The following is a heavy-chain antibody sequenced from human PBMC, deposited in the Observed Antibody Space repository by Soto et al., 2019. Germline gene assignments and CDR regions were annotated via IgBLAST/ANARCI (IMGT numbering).Heavy chain of an antibody. J-gene: IGHJ6*02. Sequence: QMQLVQSGPEVKKPGTSVKVSCKASGFNFTRSAVQWVRQARGQRLEWIGWIVVGSGNTNYAQKFQERVTITRDMSTSTAYMELSSLSSEDPAVYYCAADARSFDWSYGMDVWGQGTTVTVSS. CDR2: IVVGSGNT. V-gene: IGHV1-58*01. CDR1: GFNFTRSA. CDR3: AADARSFDWSYGMDV. D-gene: IGHD3-9*01.